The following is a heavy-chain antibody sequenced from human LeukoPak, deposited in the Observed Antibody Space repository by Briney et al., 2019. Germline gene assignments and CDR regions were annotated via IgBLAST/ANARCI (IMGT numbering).Heavy chain of an antibody. J-gene: IGHJ4*02. CDR1: GGTFSSYA. CDR2: IIPILGIA. CDR3: ATVGIAARHGDY. D-gene: IGHD6-6*01. V-gene: IGHV1-69*04. Sequence: ASVKVSCKASGGTFSSYAISWVRQAPGQGLEWMGRIIPILGIANYAQKFQGRVTITADKSTSTAYMELSSLRSEDTAVYYSATVGIAARHGDYWGQGTLVTVSS.